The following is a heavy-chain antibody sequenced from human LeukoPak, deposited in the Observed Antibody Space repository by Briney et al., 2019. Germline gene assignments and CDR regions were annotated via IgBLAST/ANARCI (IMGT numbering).Heavy chain of an antibody. CDR3: AKALRGYSYGDAFDI. V-gene: IGHV3-23*01. J-gene: IGHJ3*02. Sequence: GGSLRLSCAASVYTFSSYAMSWVRQAPGKGLEWGSAISGSAGSTYYADYVKGRFTISRNNSKNTLYLQMNSRRAEDTAVYYCAKALRGYSYGDAFDIWGQGTMVTVSS. D-gene: IGHD5-18*01. CDR2: ISGSAGST. CDR1: VYTFSSYA.